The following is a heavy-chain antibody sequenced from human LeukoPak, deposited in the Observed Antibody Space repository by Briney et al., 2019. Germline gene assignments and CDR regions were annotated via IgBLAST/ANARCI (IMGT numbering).Heavy chain of an antibody. CDR3: ARVSSGWYGFLYYFDY. D-gene: IGHD6-19*01. Sequence: SETLSLTCAVYGGSFSGYYWSWIRQPPGKGREWSGEINHSGSTNYNPSLKSRVTISVDTSKNQFSLKLSSVPAADPAVYYCARVSSGWYGFLYYFDYWGQGTLATVSS. CDR2: INHSGST. J-gene: IGHJ4*02. V-gene: IGHV4-34*01. CDR1: GGSFSGYY.